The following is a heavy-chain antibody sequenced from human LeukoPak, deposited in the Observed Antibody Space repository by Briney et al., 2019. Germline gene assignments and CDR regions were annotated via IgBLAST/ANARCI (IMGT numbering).Heavy chain of an antibody. J-gene: IGHJ4*02. CDR3: ARDYYGSGSHDY. CDR2: ISSSSSYI. D-gene: IGHD3-10*01. Sequence: GGSLRLSCAASGFTFSSYSVNWVRQAPGKGLEWVSSISSSSSYIYYADSVKGRFTISRDNAKNSLYLQMNSLRAEDTAVYYCARDYYGSGSHDYWGQGTLVTVSS. CDR1: GFTFSSYS. V-gene: IGHV3-21*01.